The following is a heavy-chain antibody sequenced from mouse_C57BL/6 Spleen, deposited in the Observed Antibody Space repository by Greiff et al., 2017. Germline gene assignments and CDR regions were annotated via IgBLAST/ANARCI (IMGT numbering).Heavy chain of an antibody. D-gene: IGHD1-1*01. CDR3: ARAGSSPAWFAY. J-gene: IGHJ3*01. CDR1: GYSITSGYY. CDR2: ISYDGSN. Sequence: VQLKESGPGLVKPSQSLSLTCSVTGYSITSGYYWNWIRQFPGNKLEWMGYISYDGSNNYNPSLKNRISITRDTSKNQFFLKLNSVTTEDTATYYCARAGSSPAWFAYWGQGTLVTVSA. V-gene: IGHV3-6*01.